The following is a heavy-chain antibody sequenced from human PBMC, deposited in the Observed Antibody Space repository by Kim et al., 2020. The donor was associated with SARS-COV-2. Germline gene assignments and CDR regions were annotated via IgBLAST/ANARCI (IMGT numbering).Heavy chain of an antibody. V-gene: IGHV4-34*01. Sequence: PSLKMRVTISVDTSKNQFSLKLSSVTAADTAVYYCARGEPYCSGGSCYRYWGQGTLVTVSS. J-gene: IGHJ4*02. CDR3: ARGEPYCSGGSCYRY. D-gene: IGHD2-15*01.